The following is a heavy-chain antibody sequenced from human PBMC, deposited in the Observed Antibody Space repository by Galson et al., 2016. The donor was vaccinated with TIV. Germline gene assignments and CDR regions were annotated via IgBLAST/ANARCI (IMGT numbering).Heavy chain of an antibody. CDR3: ARDRVVDATYYYYYYGMDV. CDR1: GLSVSINY. CDR2: ISDGGTT. Sequence: SLRLSCAASGLSVSINYMTWVRQAPGQGLEWVSLISDGGTTYYADSVKGRFTISRDNSKNTLYLQMNTLRVEDTAVYFCARDRVVDATYYYYYYGMDVWGQGTAVTVSS. V-gene: IGHV3-66*02. J-gene: IGHJ6*02. D-gene: IGHD2-15*01.